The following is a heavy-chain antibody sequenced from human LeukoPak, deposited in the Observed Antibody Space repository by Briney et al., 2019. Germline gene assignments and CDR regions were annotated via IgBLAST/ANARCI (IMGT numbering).Heavy chain of an antibody. Sequence: SETLSLTCAVYGGSFSGYYWSWIRQPPGKGLEWIGEINHSGSTNYNQSLKSRVTISVDTSKNQFSLKLSSVTAADTAVYYCARETIFGVVILDYWGQGTLVTVSS. J-gene: IGHJ4*02. CDR2: INHSGST. CDR3: ARETIFGVVILDY. D-gene: IGHD3-3*01. CDR1: GGSFSGYY. V-gene: IGHV4-34*01.